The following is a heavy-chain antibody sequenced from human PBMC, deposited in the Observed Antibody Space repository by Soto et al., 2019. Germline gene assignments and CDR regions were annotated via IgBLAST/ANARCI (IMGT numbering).Heavy chain of an antibody. Sequence: EVQLVESGGGLVQPGRSLRLSCAASGFTFDDYAMHWVRHAPGKGLEWVSGISWNSGSIGYADSVKGRFTISRDNAKNSLYLRMNSLRAEDTALYYCAGGYCSGGSCYSPLDYWGQGTLVTVSS. CDR1: GFTFDDYA. CDR2: ISWNSGSI. V-gene: IGHV3-9*01. D-gene: IGHD2-15*01. CDR3: AGGYCSGGSCYSPLDY. J-gene: IGHJ4*02.